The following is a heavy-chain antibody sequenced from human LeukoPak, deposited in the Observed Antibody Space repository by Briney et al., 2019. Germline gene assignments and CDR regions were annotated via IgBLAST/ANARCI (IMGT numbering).Heavy chain of an antibody. CDR3: ARGLNAFDI. Sequence: SETLSLTCAVYGGSFSGYYWSWIRQPPGKGLEWIGEINHSGSTNYNPSLKSRVTISVDTSKNQLSLKLSSVTAADTAVYYCARGLNAFDIWGQGTMVTVSS. J-gene: IGHJ3*02. CDR2: INHSGST. V-gene: IGHV4-34*01. CDR1: GGSFSGYY.